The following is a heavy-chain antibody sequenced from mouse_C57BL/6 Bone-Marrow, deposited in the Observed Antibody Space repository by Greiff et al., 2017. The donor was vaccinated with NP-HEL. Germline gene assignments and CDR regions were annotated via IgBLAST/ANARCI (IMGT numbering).Heavy chain of an antibody. J-gene: IGHJ3*01. CDR3: ARHTSYYYGSFVAY. CDR2: ISSGGSYT. D-gene: IGHD1-1*01. V-gene: IGHV5-6*01. Sequence: EVQLVESGGDLVKPGGSLKLSCAASGFTFSSYGMSWVRQTPDKRLEWVATISSGGSYTYYPDSVKGRFTISRDNAKNTLYLQMSSLKSEDTAMYYCARHTSYYYGSFVAYWGQGTLVTVSA. CDR1: GFTFSSYG.